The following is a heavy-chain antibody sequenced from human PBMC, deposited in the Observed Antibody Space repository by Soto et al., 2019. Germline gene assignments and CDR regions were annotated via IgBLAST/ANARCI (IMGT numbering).Heavy chain of an antibody. CDR3: ARIGYCSGGSCYGWFDP. Sequence: GESLKISCKCSGYSFTSYWIGWVRQMPGKGLEWMGIIYPGDSDTRYSPSFQGQVTISADKSISTAYLQWSSLKASDTAMYYCARIGYCSGGSCYGWFDPWGQGTLVTVSS. CDR2: IYPGDSDT. J-gene: IGHJ5*02. CDR1: GYSFTSYW. D-gene: IGHD2-15*01. V-gene: IGHV5-51*01.